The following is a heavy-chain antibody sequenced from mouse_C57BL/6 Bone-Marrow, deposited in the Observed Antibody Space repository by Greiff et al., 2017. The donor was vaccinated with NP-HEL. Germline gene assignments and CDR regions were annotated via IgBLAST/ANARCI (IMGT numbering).Heavy chain of an antibody. D-gene: IGHD2-4*01. Sequence: EVMLVESEAGLVQPGSSVKLSCTASGFTFSDYYMAWVRQVPEKGLEWVGNINYGCSSTYYLESLKSRFIMSRDNAKNILYMQMSSLKSEDTAPYYCARERVLRRRTYSMDYWGQGTSVTVSS. V-gene: IGHV5-16*01. CDR1: GFTFSDYY. CDR3: ARERVLRRRTYSMDY. CDR2: INYGCSST. J-gene: IGHJ4*01.